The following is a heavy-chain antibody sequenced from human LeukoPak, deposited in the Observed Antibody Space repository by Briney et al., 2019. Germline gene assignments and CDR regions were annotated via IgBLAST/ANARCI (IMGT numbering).Heavy chain of an antibody. D-gene: IGHD3-22*01. J-gene: IGHJ4*02. Sequence: SETLSLTCTVSGGSISSSSYYWGWIRRPPGKGLEWIGSIYYSGSTYYNPSLKSRVTISVDTSKNQFSLKLSSVTAADTAVYYCARHLRSTYYYDSSGYYPPYYFDYWGQGTLVTVSS. CDR2: IYYSGST. CDR3: ARHLRSTYYYDSSGYYPPYYFDY. V-gene: IGHV4-39*01. CDR1: GGSISSSSYY.